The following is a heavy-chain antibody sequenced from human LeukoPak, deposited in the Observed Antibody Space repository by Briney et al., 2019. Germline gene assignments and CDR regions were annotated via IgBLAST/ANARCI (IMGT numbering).Heavy chain of an antibody. D-gene: IGHD1-14*01. CDR1: GFTFGSYG. Sequence: PGKSLRLSCAASGFTFGSYGIHWVRQAPGKGLEWVTILWYDGNNKYYADSVKGRFTISRDTSKNTVYLQMNSLRPEDTAVYYCARSQGSTYNPRSGFDYWGQGTLVTVSS. CDR2: LWYDGNNK. V-gene: IGHV3-33*01. CDR3: ARSQGSTYNPRSGFDY. J-gene: IGHJ4*02.